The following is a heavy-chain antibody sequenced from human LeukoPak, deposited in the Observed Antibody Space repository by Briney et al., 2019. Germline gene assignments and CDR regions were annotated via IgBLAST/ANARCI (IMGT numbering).Heavy chain of an antibody. Sequence: PSGTLSLTCAVSGGSISSSNWWSWVRQPPGKGLEWIGEIYHSGSTNYNPSLKSRVTISVDKSKNQFSLKLSSVTAADTAVYYCARVGRGVTASYRVISGAFDIWGQGTMVTVSS. V-gene: IGHV4-4*02. CDR3: ARVGRGVTASYRVISGAFDI. D-gene: IGHD3-10*01. J-gene: IGHJ3*02. CDR2: IYHSGST. CDR1: GGSISSSNW.